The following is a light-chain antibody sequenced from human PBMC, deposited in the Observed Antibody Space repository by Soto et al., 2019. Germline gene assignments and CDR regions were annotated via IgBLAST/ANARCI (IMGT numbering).Light chain of an antibody. Sequence: DIQMTQSPSTLSASVGDRVTITCRARQSISSWLAWYQQKPGKAPKLLIYKASSLESGVPSRFSGSGSGTEFTLTISSLQPDDFATYYCQQWTFGQGTKVEIK. CDR2: KAS. J-gene: IGKJ1*01. CDR3: QQWT. CDR1: QSISSW. V-gene: IGKV1-5*03.